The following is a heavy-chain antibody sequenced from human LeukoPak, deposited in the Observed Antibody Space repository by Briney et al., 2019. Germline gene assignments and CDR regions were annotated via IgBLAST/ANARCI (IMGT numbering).Heavy chain of an antibody. J-gene: IGHJ4*02. CDR3: AKDLSYTSGASDH. D-gene: IGHD6-19*01. V-gene: IGHV3-23*01. CDR1: GFTFSAFA. CDR2: ITDDGYNT. Sequence: GGSLRLSCAASGFTFSAFAITWVRQAPGKGLEWVSTITDDGYNTYSADSVNGRITFSRDNSENTLSLQLRSLRAEDTAVYYCAKDLSYTSGASDHWGQGTLVTVSS.